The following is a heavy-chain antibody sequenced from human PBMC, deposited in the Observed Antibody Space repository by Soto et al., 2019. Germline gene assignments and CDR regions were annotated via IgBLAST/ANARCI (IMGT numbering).Heavy chain of an antibody. D-gene: IGHD4-17*01. J-gene: IGHJ2*01. V-gene: IGHV1-3*01. CDR2: INPGNGNT. Sequence: QVPVVQSGAEVKKPGASVKISCKASGCTFTSYAMHWVRQAPGQRLEWMGWINPGNGNTKNSQKFQGRVTITRDTFASTAYMELSSLRSEDTAVYYCARGASSVTTFYFDLWGRGTLVTVSS. CDR3: ARGASSVTTFYFDL. CDR1: GCTFTSYA.